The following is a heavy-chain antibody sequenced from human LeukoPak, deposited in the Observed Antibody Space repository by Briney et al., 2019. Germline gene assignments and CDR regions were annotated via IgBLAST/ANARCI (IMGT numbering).Heavy chain of an antibody. V-gene: IGHV1-2*02. CDR2: INPSDGGT. CDR1: GYTLTGYY. J-gene: IGHJ4*02. CDR3: ARSDKCTTCSIDY. D-gene: IGHD2-2*01. Sequence: GASVKVSCKASGYTLTGYYLHWVRQAPGQGFEWMGWINPSDGGTNYAPKFQGRVTMTRDTSISTAFMDLSMLTSDDTAVYFCARSDKCTTCSIDYWGQGTLVIVSS.